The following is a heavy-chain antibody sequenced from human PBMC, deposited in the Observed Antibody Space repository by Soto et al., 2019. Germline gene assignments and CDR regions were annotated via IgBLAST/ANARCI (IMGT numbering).Heavy chain of an antibody. J-gene: IGHJ3*02. CDR3: ARVVCSSTSCPLDAFDI. V-gene: IGHV3-11*05. Sequence: QVQLVESGGGLVKPGGSLRLSCAASGFTFSDYYMSWIRQAPGKGLEWVSYISSSSSYTNYADSVKGRFTISRDNAKNSLYLQMNSLRAEDTAVYYCARVVCSSTSCPLDAFDIWGQGTMVTVSS. CDR2: ISSSSSYT. CDR1: GFTFSDYY. D-gene: IGHD2-2*01.